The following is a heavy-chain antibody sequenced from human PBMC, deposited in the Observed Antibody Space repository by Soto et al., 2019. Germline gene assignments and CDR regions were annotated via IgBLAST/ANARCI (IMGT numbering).Heavy chain of an antibody. V-gene: IGHV4-39*01. D-gene: IGHD1-1*01. Sequence: QLQLQESGPGLVKPSETLSLTCTVSGGSISSSSYYWGWIRQPPGKGLEWIGSIYYSGSTYYNPSLKSQITISVDTSKNQFSLKLSSVTAADTAVYYCARTGTQLYYYYYYYMDVWGKGTTVTVSS. CDR3: ARTGTQLYYYYYYYMDV. CDR2: IYYSGST. CDR1: GGSISSSSYY. J-gene: IGHJ6*03.